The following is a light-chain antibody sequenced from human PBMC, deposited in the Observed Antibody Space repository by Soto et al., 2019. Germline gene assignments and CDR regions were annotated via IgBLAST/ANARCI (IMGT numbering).Light chain of an antibody. CDR2: KAS. V-gene: IGKV1-5*03. CDR1: QTISSW. CDR3: QQYNIYSEA. J-gene: IGKJ1*01. Sequence: IQMPQSPSILSASVGDRVTITCRASQTISSWFAWYQQKPGKAPKLLIYKASTLKSGVPSRFSGSGSGTEFTLTISSLQPDDFATYYCQQYNIYSEAFGQGTKVDIK.